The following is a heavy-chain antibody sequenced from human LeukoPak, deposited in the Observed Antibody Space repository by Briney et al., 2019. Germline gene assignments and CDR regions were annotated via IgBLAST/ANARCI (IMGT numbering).Heavy chain of an antibody. V-gene: IGHV4-39*01. CDR2: VYYTGST. CDR3: TTSRTNDCSSPSCYTDY. J-gene: IGHJ4*02. D-gene: IGHD2-2*02. Sequence: SETLSLTCTVSGASIYTSSSYWGWIRQPPGKGLEWIASVYYTGSTYYSPSLKSRATISVDTSKNQFSLELNSVTAADTAMYYCTTSRTNDCSSPSCYTDYWGQGTLVTVSS. CDR1: GASIYTSSSY.